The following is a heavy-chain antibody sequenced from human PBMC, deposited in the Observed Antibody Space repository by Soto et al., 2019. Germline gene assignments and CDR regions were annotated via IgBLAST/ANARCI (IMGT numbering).Heavy chain of an antibody. V-gene: IGHV1-3*01. J-gene: IGHJ4*02. CDR1: GYTFTNYA. Sequence: QVQLVQSGAEVKKPGASVKVSCKASGYTFTNYAIDWVRQAPGQRIEWMGWINAGNGNTKYSQKFLGRVTITRDTSASTASMELSSLRSEDTAVYYCARDMGFGLSDYWGQGILVPVSS. CDR2: INAGNGNT. D-gene: IGHD3-10*01. CDR3: ARDMGFGLSDY.